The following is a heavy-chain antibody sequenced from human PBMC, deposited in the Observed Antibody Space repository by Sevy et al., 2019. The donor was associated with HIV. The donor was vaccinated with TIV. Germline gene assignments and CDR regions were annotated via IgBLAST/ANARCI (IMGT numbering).Heavy chain of an antibody. CDR1: GGSISSSSYY. J-gene: IGHJ4*02. D-gene: IGHD3-3*01. CDR2: IYYSGIT. V-gene: IGHV4-39*01. Sequence: SETLSLTCTVSGGSISSSSYYWGWIRQPPGKGLEWIGSIYYSGITYYNPSLKSRVTISVDTSKNQFSLMLSSVTAADTAVYYCARSGDYDFWSGYSTAVFDYWGQGTLVTVSS. CDR3: ARSGDYDFWSGYSTAVFDY.